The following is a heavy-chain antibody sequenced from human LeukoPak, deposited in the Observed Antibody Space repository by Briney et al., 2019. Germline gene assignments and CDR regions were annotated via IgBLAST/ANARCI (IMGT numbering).Heavy chain of an antibody. D-gene: IGHD4-23*01. Sequence: PSETLSLTCTVSGGSISSYYWSWIRQPPGKGLEWIGYIYYTGSTNYNPSLKSRVTISINASKNQLSLELSSVTAADTAVYYCARDYGGNRFFDYWGQGILVTVSS. V-gene: IGHV4-59*01. CDR3: ARDYGGNRFFDY. J-gene: IGHJ4*02. CDR2: IYYTGST. CDR1: GGSISSYY.